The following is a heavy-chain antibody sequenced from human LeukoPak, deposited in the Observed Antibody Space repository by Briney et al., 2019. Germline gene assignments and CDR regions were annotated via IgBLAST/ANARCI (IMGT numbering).Heavy chain of an antibody. J-gene: IGHJ5*02. CDR3: ARVNYYDSSGSPNWFDP. CDR1: GYTFTSHD. CDR2: MNPNSGST. D-gene: IGHD3-22*01. V-gene: IGHV1-8*01. Sequence: GASVKVSCKASGYTFTSHDINWVRQATGQGLEWMGWMNPNSGSTGYAQKFQGRVTMTRDTSINTAYMELSSLRSEDTAVYYCARVNYYDSSGSPNWFDPWGQGTLVTVSS.